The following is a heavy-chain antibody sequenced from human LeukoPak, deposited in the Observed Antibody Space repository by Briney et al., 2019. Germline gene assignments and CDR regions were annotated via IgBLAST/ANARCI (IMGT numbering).Heavy chain of an antibody. J-gene: IGHJ4*02. Sequence: SETLSLTCTVSGGSVSSGSYYWSWIRQPPGKGLEWIGYIYYSGSTNYNPSLKSRVTISVDTSKNQSSLKLSSVTAADTAVYYCAREHYYGSGSYYQRTDYWGQGTLVTVSS. CDR1: GGSVSSGSYY. CDR2: IYYSGST. CDR3: AREHYYGSGSYYQRTDY. D-gene: IGHD3-10*01. V-gene: IGHV4-61*01.